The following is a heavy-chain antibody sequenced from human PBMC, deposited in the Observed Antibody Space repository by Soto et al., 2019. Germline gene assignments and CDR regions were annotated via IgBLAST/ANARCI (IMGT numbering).Heavy chain of an antibody. CDR3: TRVVAGLDY. J-gene: IGHJ4*02. CDR2: FYYGGST. Sequence: PSETLSLTCDVSGYSITSGYYWGWVRQPPGKGLELIGSFYYGGSTFYNPSLKSRVTISVDASKNNFSLRLTSVTAADTAVYFCTRVVAGLDYWGQGILVTAPQ. CDR1: GYSITSGYY. D-gene: IGHD6-19*01. V-gene: IGHV4-38-2*01.